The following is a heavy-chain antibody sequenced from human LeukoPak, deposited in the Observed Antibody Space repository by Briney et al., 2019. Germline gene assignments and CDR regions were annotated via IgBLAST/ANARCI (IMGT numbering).Heavy chain of an antibody. CDR1: GFTFSSYS. J-gene: IGHJ6*03. Sequence: GGSLRLSCAASGFTFSSYSMNWVRQAPGKGLEWVSSISSSSSYIYYADSVKGRFTISRDNAKNSLYLQMNSLSAEDTAVYYCARLDMTTVTTSDYYYYYMDVWGKGTTVTVSS. V-gene: IGHV3-21*01. CDR3: ARLDMTTVTTSDYYYYYMDV. CDR2: ISSSSSYI. D-gene: IGHD4-17*01.